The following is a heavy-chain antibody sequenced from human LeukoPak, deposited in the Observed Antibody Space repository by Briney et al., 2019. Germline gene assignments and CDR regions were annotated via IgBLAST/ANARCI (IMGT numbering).Heavy chain of an antibody. Sequence: GGSLRLSCAASGFTFSSYSMNWVSQAPGKGLEWVSSISSSSSYIYYADSVKGRFTISRDNAKNSLYLQMNSLRAEDTAVYYCPHWATTVTTDYYMDVWGKGTTVTVSS. D-gene: IGHD4-17*01. CDR2: ISSSSSYI. J-gene: IGHJ6*03. V-gene: IGHV3-21*01. CDR1: GFTFSSYS. CDR3: PHWATTVTTDYYMDV.